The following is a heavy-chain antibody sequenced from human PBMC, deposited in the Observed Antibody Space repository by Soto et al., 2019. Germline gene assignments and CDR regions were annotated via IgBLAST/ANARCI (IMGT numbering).Heavy chain of an antibody. D-gene: IGHD2-15*01. Sequence: SETLSLTCTVSDGSVSSSSYSWSWIRQPPGKGLEWIGHIHHGGSTKYNPSLESRVTISADTSKNQLSLRLKSVTAADTAVYYRPRAHDILDSPARSPHFSSATAVWGQGSKVTVSS. CDR3: PRAHDILDSPARSPHFSSATAV. CDR1: DGSVSSSSYS. CDR2: IHHGGST. V-gene: IGHV4-61*01. J-gene: IGHJ6*02.